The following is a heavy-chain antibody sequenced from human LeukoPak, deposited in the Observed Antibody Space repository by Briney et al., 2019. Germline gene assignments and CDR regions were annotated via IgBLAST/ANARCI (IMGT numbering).Heavy chain of an antibody. CDR1: GGSFSGYY. Sequence: SETLSLTCAVYGGSFSGYYWSWIRQPPGKGLEWIGEINHSGSTNYNPSLKSRVTISVDTSKNQFSLKLSSVTAADTAVYFCARDAVFRGSGSYSPPYYYYYMDVWGKGTTVTVSS. CDR3: ARDAVFRGSGSYSPPYYYYYMDV. CDR2: INHSGST. D-gene: IGHD3-10*01. V-gene: IGHV4-34*01. J-gene: IGHJ6*03.